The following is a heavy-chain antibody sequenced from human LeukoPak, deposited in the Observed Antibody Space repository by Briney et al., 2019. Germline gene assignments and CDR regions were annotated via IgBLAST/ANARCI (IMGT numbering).Heavy chain of an antibody. CDR3: ARVGGGVTIFGVASYYFDY. J-gene: IGHJ4*02. CDR1: GGSISSYY. V-gene: IGHV4-59*01. CDR2: IYYSGST. D-gene: IGHD3-3*01. Sequence: PSETLPLTCTVSGGSISSYYWSWIRQPPGKGLEWIGYIYYSGSTNYNPSLKSRVTISVDTSKNQFSVKLSSVTAADTAVYYCARVGGGVTIFGVASYYFDYWGQGTLVTVSS.